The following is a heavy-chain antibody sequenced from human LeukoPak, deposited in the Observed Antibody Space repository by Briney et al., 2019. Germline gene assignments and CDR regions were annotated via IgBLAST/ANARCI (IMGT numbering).Heavy chain of an antibody. CDR3: ARDVNGGYDYYYYYGMDV. Sequence: ASVKVSCKASGGTFSSYAISWVRQAPGQGLEWMGRIIPILGIANYAQKFQGRVTITADKSTSTAYMELSSLRSEDTAVYYCARDVNGGYDYYYYYGMDVWGQGTTVTVSS. J-gene: IGHJ6*02. V-gene: IGHV1-69*04. D-gene: IGHD5-12*01. CDR1: GGTFSSYA. CDR2: IIPILGIA.